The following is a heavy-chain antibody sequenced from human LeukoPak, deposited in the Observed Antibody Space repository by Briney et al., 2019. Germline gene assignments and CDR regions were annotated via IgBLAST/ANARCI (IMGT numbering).Heavy chain of an antibody. V-gene: IGHV3-23*01. CDR2: ISGSGGST. Sequence: GGSLRLSCAASGFTFSSYVMSWVRRAPGKGLEWVSAISGSGGSTYYADSVKGRFTISRDNSKNTLYLQMNSLRAEDTAVYYCAKDFRSSGWFDPWGQGTLVTVSS. CDR3: AKDFRSSGWFDP. D-gene: IGHD3-10*01. CDR1: GFTFSSYV. J-gene: IGHJ5*02.